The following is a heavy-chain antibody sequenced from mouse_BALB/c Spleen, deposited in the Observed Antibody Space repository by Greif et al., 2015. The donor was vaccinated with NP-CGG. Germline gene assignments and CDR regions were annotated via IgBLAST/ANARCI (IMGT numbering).Heavy chain of an antibody. J-gene: IGHJ4*01. D-gene: IGHD3-1*01. V-gene: IGHV14-3*02. Sequence: EVKVEESGAELVKPGASVKLSCTASGFNIKDTYMHWVKQRPEQGLERIGRIDPANGNTKYDPKFQGKATITADTSSNTAYLQLSSLTSEDTAVYYCARARPYYAMDYWGQGTSVTVSS. CDR1: GFNIKDTY. CDR2: IDPANGNT. CDR3: ARARPYYAMDY.